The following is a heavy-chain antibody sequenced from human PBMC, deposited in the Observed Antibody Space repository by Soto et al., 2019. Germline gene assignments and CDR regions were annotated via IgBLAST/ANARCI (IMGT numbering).Heavy chain of an antibody. CDR1: GYTFSDYY. CDR2: IDTSGTKI. V-gene: IGHV3-11*01. D-gene: IGHD3-3*01. CDR3: ASHYDMWSGYLSPVDY. Sequence: GGSLRLSCAASGYTFSDYYMSWLRQAPGKGLEWISYIDTSGTKIYYADSVKGRFTITRDNAKNSLYLEMNSLRDEDTAVYYCASHYDMWSGYLSPVDYWGQGTLVTVSP. J-gene: IGHJ4*02.